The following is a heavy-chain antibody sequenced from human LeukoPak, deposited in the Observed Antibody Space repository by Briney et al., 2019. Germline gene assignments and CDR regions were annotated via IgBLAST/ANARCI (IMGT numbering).Heavy chain of an antibody. Sequence: SVKVSCKASGYTFTSYGISWVRQAPGQGLEWMGWISAYNGNTNYAQKLQGRVTMTTDTSTSTAYMELRSLRSDDTAVYYCARDRAVAGPASERYWGQGTLVTVSS. V-gene: IGHV1-18*01. CDR1: GYTFTSYG. D-gene: IGHD6-19*01. CDR3: ARDRAVAGPASERY. J-gene: IGHJ4*02. CDR2: ISAYNGNT.